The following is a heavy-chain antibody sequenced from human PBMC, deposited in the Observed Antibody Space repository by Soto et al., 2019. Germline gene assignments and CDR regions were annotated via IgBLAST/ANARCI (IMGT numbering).Heavy chain of an antibody. CDR2: ISAYNAHT. D-gene: IGHD6-6*01. V-gene: IGHV1-18*01. Sequence: QVPLVQSGAEVKKPGASVKVSCKASGYTFLSYGITWVRQAPGQGLEWMGWISAYNAHTNYGQKFQDRVSMITDTSSNTAYLEVRSLKSDDTAFYFCARVFRWSSSSWGFDYWGQGTLVTVSS. CDR1: GYTFLSYG. CDR3: ARVFRWSSSSWGFDY. J-gene: IGHJ4*02.